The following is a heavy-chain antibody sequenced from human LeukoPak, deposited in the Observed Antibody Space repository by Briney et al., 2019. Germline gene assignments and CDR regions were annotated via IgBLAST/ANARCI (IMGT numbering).Heavy chain of an antibody. J-gene: IGHJ4*02. CDR3: ANRGY. V-gene: IGHV3-66*01. CDR2: IDGGGTT. Sequence: GGSLRLSCEASGFTFSAYAMTWVRQAPGKGLEWVSKIDGGGTTNYADSVKGRFTVSRDNSKNTVYLQMNSLRVEDTAMYSCANRGYWGQGTLVTVSS. CDR1: GFTFSAYA.